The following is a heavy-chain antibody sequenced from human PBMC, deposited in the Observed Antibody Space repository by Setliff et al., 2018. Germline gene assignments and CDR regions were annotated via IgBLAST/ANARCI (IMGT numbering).Heavy chain of an antibody. Sequence: SETLSLTCAAYGGSFSDYYWTWIRQPPGKGLEWIGEINHSGNTNYNPSLKSRVTISVDTSKNQFSLSLTSVTAEDTAVYYCARMGGFQYIDVWDKGTTVTVSS. CDR1: GGSFSDYY. CDR2: INHSGNT. V-gene: IGHV4-34*01. J-gene: IGHJ6*03. D-gene: IGHD3-3*01. CDR3: ARMGGFQYIDV.